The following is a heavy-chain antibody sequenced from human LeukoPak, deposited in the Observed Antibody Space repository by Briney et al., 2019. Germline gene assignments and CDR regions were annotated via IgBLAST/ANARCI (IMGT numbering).Heavy chain of an antibody. CDR2: INHDATEK. V-gene: IGHV3-7*01. J-gene: IGHJ4*02. CDR1: GFSFDSYW. D-gene: IGHD6-13*01. CDR3: ARVRSAAAGPLDY. Sequence: GGSLRLSCVASGFSFDSYWMNWVRQAPGRGLEWVANINHDATEKYYVDSVKGRFTISRDNSKKSLYLQMNRLRADDTAVYHCARVRSAAAGPLDYWGQGTLVTVSS.